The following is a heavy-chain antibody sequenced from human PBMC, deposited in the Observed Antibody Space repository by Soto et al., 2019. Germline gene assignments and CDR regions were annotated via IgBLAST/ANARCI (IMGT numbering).Heavy chain of an antibody. Sequence: PSETLSLTCTVSGGPFPNGGYYWSWIRQELGKGLEWIGYTHYSGDTSYNPSLRSRVTISTDTSKTQFSLRLRSVTSADTAVYYCARGDSQVSSVFDYWGQGMLVTVSS. CDR1: GGPFPNGGYY. CDR2: THYSGDT. CDR3: ARGDSQVSSVFDY. J-gene: IGHJ4*02. D-gene: IGHD3-16*01. V-gene: IGHV4-31*03.